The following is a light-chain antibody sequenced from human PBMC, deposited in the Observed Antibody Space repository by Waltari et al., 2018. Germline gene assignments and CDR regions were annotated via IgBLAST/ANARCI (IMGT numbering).Light chain of an antibody. V-gene: IGKV3-15*01. CDR2: GAS. CDR3: QRYDKWPPI. Sequence: EIVMTQSPATLSVSPGERATLSCRASQSISGLLAWYQQKPGQAPRLLIYGASTRATGIPARFSGSGSGTEFTLTISSLQSEDFAVYYCQRYDKWPPIFGGGTKVEI. CDR1: QSISGL. J-gene: IGKJ4*01.